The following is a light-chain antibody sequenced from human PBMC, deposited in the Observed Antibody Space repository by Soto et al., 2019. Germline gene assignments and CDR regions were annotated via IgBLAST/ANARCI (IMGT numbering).Light chain of an antibody. V-gene: IGKV3-20*01. Sequence: DIVLTQSPGTLSLSPGERATLSCRASQSVSSNYLAWYQQKPGQAPRLLIYGASTRATGVPDRFSGSGSGTDFTLTISRLEPEDFPVYHCQQYGSLSWTFGQGTKVEIK. J-gene: IGKJ1*01. CDR3: QQYGSLSWT. CDR2: GAS. CDR1: QSVSSNY.